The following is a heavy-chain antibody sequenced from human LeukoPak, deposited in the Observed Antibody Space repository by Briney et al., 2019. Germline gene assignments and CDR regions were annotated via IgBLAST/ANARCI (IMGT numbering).Heavy chain of an antibody. CDR3: STGSGHAFDI. J-gene: IGHJ3*02. V-gene: IGHV3-74*01. D-gene: IGHD3-10*01. CDR2: INSDGSST. Sequence: GGPLRLSCAASGFTFSSYWMHWVRQVPGKGLVWVSRINSDGSSTSYADSVKGRFTISRDNAKNTLYEQMNSLRAQDTAVYYCSTGSGHAFDIWGRGTMVTVSS. CDR1: GFTFSSYW.